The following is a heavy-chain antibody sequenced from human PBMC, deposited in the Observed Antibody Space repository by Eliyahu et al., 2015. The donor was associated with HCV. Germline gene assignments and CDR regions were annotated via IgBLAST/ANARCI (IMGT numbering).Heavy chain of an antibody. Sequence: QVHLVQSGPEVKKPGASVKVSCKASGYSFIVHGMSWVRQAPGQGLEWLGWXSGYNGXXKYAXXVQGRVTMTRDTSTSTAYMELRSLRSDDTAVYYCARDGECANGVCYTLDLWGQGSLVTVSS. CDR1: GYSFIVHG. V-gene: IGHV1-18*01. CDR2: XSGYNGXX. J-gene: IGHJ5*02. D-gene: IGHD2-8*01. CDR3: ARDGECANGVCYTLDL.